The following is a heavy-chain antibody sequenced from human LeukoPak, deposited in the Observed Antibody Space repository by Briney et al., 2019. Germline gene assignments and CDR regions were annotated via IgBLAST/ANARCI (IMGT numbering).Heavy chain of an antibody. CDR1: GYTFTNYD. J-gene: IGHJ5*02. CDR3: AGGYCSSTSCSTNWFDP. CDR2: ISAYNGNT. D-gene: IGHD2-2*01. Sequence: ASVRVSCKASGYTFTNYDITWVRQAPGQGLEWMGWISAYNGNTNYAQNLQGRVTLTTDSSTSTAYMELRSLRSDDTAVYYCAGGYCSSTSCSTNWFDPWGQGTLVTVSS. V-gene: IGHV1-18*01.